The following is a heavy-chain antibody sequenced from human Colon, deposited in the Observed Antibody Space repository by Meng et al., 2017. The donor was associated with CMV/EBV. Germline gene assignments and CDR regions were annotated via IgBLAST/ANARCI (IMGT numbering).Heavy chain of an antibody. J-gene: IGHJ6*02. CDR2: THPGDSDT. V-gene: IGHV5-51*01. Sequence: GESLKISCKGSGYIFTSYWIAWVRQLPGKGLEWMGFTHPGDSDTRYSPSFQGQVTISADKSINTAYLQWNSLRAEDTAVYYCARDPSFITISGDLIYGLDAWGQGTTVTVSS. D-gene: IGHD3-3*01. CDR1: GYIFTSYW. CDR3: ARDPSFITISGDLIYGLDA.